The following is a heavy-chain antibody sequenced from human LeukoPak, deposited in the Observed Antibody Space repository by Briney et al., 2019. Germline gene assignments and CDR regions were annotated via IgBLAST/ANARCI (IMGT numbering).Heavy chain of an antibody. CDR1: GFTFSTYN. V-gene: IGHV3-48*01. CDR3: ARDRSGDDDFWNGYYTTYFVP. J-gene: IGHJ5*02. Sequence: PGGSLRLSCAASGFTFSTYNMNWVRQAPGQGLEWVSYTSSSSTTIYYADSVKGRFTISRDSAKNSLYLQMNSLRAEDTAVYYCARDRSGDDDFWNGYYTTYFVPWGQGTLVTVSS. CDR2: TSSSSTTI. D-gene: IGHD3-3*01.